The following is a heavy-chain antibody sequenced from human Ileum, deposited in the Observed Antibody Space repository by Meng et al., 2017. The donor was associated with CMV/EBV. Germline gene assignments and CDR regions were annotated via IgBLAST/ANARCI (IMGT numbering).Heavy chain of an antibody. CDR3: ARWDGDYYYYGMDL. D-gene: IGHD4-17*01. CDR1: GFTFTHYA. V-gene: IGHV3-23*01. CDR2: IGGSGDST. J-gene: IGHJ6*02. Sequence: GESLKISCAASGFTFTHYAMSWVRQAPGKGLEWVSVIGGSGDSTNYADSVKGRSTISRDNSKNTLYLQINSLRGDDTAVYFCARWDGDYYYYGMDLWGQGTTVTVSS.